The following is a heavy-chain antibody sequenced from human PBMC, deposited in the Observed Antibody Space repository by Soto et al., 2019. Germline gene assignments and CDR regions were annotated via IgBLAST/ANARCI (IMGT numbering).Heavy chain of an antibody. V-gene: IGHV1-69*08. J-gene: IGHJ5*02. Sequence: QVQLVQSGAEVKKPGSSVKVSCKASGGTFSSYTISWVRQAPGQGLEWMGRIIPILGIANYAQKFQGRVTITADKSTSTSYMELSSLRSEDTAVYSCARDGENSGYAIYWFDPWGQGTLVTVSS. CDR3: ARDGENSGYAIYWFDP. D-gene: IGHD5-12*01. CDR2: IIPILGIA. CDR1: GGTFSSYT.